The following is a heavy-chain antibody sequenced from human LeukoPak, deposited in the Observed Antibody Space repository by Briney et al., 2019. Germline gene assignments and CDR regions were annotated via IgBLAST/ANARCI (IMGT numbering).Heavy chain of an antibody. J-gene: IGHJ4*02. V-gene: IGHV1-8*02. Sequence: ASVKVSCKASGYTFTSYDINWVRQATGQGLEWMGWMNPNSGNTGYAQKFQGRVTMTRDTSTSTVYMELSSLRSEDTAVYYCARDPWAYYYDSSGYYYFDYWGQGTLVTVSS. CDR3: ARDPWAYYYDSSGYYYFDY. D-gene: IGHD3-22*01. CDR1: GYTFTSYD. CDR2: MNPNSGNT.